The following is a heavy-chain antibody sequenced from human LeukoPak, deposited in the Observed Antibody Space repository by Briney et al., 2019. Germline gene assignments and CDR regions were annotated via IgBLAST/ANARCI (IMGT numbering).Heavy chain of an antibody. Sequence: TSETLSLTCTVSGGSISSGRYYWNWIRQPAGKGLEWIGRIYTSGSTNYNPSLKSRVTMSVDTSKNQFSLDLSSVTAADTAVYYCARDAIFGVVPYFDYWGQGTLVTVSS. CDR2: IYTSGST. V-gene: IGHV4-61*02. J-gene: IGHJ4*02. D-gene: IGHD3-3*01. CDR3: ARDAIFGVVPYFDY. CDR1: GGSISSGRYY.